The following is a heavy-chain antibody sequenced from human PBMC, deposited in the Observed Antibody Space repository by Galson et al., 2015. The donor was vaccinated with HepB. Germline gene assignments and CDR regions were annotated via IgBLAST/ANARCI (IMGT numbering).Heavy chain of an antibody. J-gene: IGHJ4*02. Sequence: SVKVSCKASGYTFTGYYMHWVRQAPGQGLEWMGWINPNSGGTNYAQKFQGWVTMTRDTSISTAYMELSRLRSEDTAVYYCAREGIAAVTNPVDYWGQGTLVTVSS. CDR3: AREGIAAVTNPVDY. CDR2: INPNSGGT. V-gene: IGHV1-2*04. CDR1: GYTFTGYY. D-gene: IGHD6-13*01.